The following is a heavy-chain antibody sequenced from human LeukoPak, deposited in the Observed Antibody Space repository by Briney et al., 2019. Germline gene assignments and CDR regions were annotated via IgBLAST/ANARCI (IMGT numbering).Heavy chain of an antibody. CDR3: ARERVGDYYDFWSGLSHYYYYYMDV. CDR1: YSSFSSDYF. V-gene: IGHV4-38-2*02. Sequence: SETLSLTCSVSYSSFSSDYFWGWIRQPPGKGLEWIGSISHSGSTYYNPSLKSRVTISVDTSKNQFSLKLSSVTAADTAVYYCARERVGDYYDFWSGLSHYYYYYMDVWGKGTTVTVSS. J-gene: IGHJ6*03. D-gene: IGHD3-3*01. CDR2: ISHSGST.